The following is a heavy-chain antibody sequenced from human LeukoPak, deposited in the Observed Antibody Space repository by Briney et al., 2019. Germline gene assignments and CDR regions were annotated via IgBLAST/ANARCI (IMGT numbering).Heavy chain of an antibody. CDR3: ARDHGGIYSSGWYWGINAFDI. V-gene: IGHV4-61*02. CDR1: GGSISSGSYY. Sequence: SQTLSLTCTVSGGSISSGSYYWSWIRQPAGKGLEWIGRIYTSGSTNYNPSLKSRVTISVDTSKNQFSLKLSSVTAADTAVYYCARDHGGIYSSGWYWGINAFDIWGQGTMVTVSS. CDR2: IYTSGST. J-gene: IGHJ3*02. D-gene: IGHD6-19*01.